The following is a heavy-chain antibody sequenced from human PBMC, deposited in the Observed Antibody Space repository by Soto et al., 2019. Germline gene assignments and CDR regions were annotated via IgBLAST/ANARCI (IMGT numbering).Heavy chain of an antibody. V-gene: IGHV3-23*01. Sequence: EVQLLESGGGLVQPGGSLRLSCAASGFTFKNYAMSWVRQAPGKGLEWVSTISGSGGATYYADSVKGRFTLSRDNLKTTLFLQMNSLRAEDTAIYYCAKGMDHSNYVANVPFGPWGQGTLVTVSS. CDR1: GFTFKNYA. CDR3: AKGMDHSNYVANVPFGP. D-gene: IGHD4-4*01. CDR2: ISGSGGAT. J-gene: IGHJ5*02.